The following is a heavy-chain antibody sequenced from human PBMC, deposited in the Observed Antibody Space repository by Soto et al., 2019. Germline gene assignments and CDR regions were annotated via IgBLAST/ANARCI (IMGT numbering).Heavy chain of an antibody. CDR3: AKDKSPPIPVDY. D-gene: IGHD4-4*01. CDR1: GFTFSSYA. V-gene: IGHV3-30-3*01. Sequence: PGGSLRLSCAASGFTFSSYAMHWVRQAPGKGLEWVAVISYDGSNKYYADSVKGRFTISRDNSKNTLYLQMNSLRAEDTAVYYCAKDKSPPIPVDYWGQGTLVTVSS. J-gene: IGHJ4*02. CDR2: ISYDGSNK.